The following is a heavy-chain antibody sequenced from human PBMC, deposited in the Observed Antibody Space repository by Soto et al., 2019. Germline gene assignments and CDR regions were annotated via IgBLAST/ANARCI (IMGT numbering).Heavy chain of an antibody. CDR3: ATSYGNDWYTY. J-gene: IGHJ4*02. CDR1: RDSISSGDYY. Sequence: SETLSLTCTVSRDSISSGDYYWSWIRQPPGKGLEWIGYIYYSGSTHYNPSLKSRATISVDRSKNQFTLQLTSVTVADTAVYYCATSYGNDWYTYCGQGTQVTGSS. V-gene: IGHV4-30-4*01. D-gene: IGHD3-9*01. CDR2: IYYSGST.